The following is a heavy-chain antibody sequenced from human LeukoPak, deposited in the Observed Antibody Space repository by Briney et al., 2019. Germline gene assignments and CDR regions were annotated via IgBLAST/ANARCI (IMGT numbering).Heavy chain of an antibody. J-gene: IGHJ6*03. V-gene: IGHV3-73*01. CDR2: IRGTTNNYAA. D-gene: IGHD3-9*01. CDR3: AKSADWSLIHYYYYYMDV. CDR1: GLDFSGST. Sequence: PGGSLRLSCAASGLDFSGSTWHWVRQASGKGLEWLGRIRGTTNNYAAAYAASVKGRFTISRDDSKNTLYLQMNSLRAEDTAVYYCAKSADWSLIHYYYYYMDVWGKGTTVTISS.